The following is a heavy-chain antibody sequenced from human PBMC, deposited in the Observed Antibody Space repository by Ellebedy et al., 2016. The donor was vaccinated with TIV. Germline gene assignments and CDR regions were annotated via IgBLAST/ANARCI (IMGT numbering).Heavy chain of an antibody. CDR1: GFNFGSYG. V-gene: IGHV3-30*18. D-gene: IGHD3-10*01. CDR3: AKDRAGDFDY. J-gene: IGHJ4*02. CDR2: ISYDGNNK. Sequence: PGGSLRLSCAASGFNFGSYGMHWVRQAPGKGLEWVAVISYDGNNKNYVDSVSGRFTISRHKSKSTLYLQMNSLRVEDTAVYYCAKDRAGDFDYWGQGTLVIVSS.